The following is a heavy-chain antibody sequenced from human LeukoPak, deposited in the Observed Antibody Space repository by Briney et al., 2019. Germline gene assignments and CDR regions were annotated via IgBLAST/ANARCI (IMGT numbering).Heavy chain of an antibody. CDR1: GYTFTSYG. Sequence: GASVKVSCKASGYTFTSYGISWVRQAPGQGLEWMGWISAYNGNTNYAQKLQGRVTMTTDTSTSTAYMELRSLRSDDTAVYYCARDLSGLLWFGEPYYFDYWGQGTLVTVSS. J-gene: IGHJ4*02. CDR2: ISAYNGNT. CDR3: ARDLSGLLWFGEPYYFDY. V-gene: IGHV1-18*01. D-gene: IGHD3-10*01.